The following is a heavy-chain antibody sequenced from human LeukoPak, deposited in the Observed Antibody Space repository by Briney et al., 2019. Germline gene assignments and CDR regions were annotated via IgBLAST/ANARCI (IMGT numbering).Heavy chain of an antibody. Sequence: GGSLRLSCAASGFTFDDYAMSWVRQAPGKGLEWVSAISGSGGSTYYADSVKGRFTISRDNSKNTLYLQMNSLRAEDTAVYYCAKDAPVAGTGPYYFDYWGQGTLVTVSS. CDR3: AKDAPVAGTGPYYFDY. V-gene: IGHV3-23*01. CDR1: GFTFDDYA. CDR2: ISGSGGST. D-gene: IGHD6-19*01. J-gene: IGHJ4*02.